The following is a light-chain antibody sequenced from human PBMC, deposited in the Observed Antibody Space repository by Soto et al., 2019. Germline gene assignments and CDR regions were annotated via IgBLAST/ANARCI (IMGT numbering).Light chain of an antibody. Sequence: EIVLTQSPATLSLSPGERATLSCRANQSVSSSLAWYQQKPGQAPRLLIYDASSRATGIPARFSGSGSGTDFTLTISSLEPEDFSVYYCQQRSIWPLTFGGGTKVEIK. CDR2: DAS. CDR1: QSVSSS. J-gene: IGKJ4*01. V-gene: IGKV3-11*01. CDR3: QQRSIWPLT.